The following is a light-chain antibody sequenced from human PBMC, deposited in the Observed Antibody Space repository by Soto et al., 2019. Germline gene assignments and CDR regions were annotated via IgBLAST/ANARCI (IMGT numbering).Light chain of an antibody. J-gene: IGKJ1*01. CDR2: KAS. V-gene: IGKV1-5*03. CDR1: QYISSW. Sequence: DIQMTQSPSTLSASVGDRVTITCRASQYISSWLAWYQQKPGKAPKLLIYKASSLESGLPSRFSGSGSGTEFTLTISRLQPDHFATYFCQQYNSQRTFGQGTKVEIK. CDR3: QQYNSQRT.